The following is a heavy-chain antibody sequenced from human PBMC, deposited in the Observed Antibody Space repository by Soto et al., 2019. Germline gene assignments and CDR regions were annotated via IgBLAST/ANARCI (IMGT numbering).Heavy chain of an antibody. CDR2: IIPMFGTT. J-gene: IGHJ5*02. CDR3: AREGYNDSSGYYPGWLDP. V-gene: IGHV1-69*06. Sequence: QVQLVQSGAEVRKPGSSVKVSCKASGDTFTSYAISWVRQAPGQGLEWMGQIIPMFGTTNYALKFQGRVTFTAEKSTSPAYMELSSVTSEDTAVYYCAREGYNDSSGYYPGWLDPWGQGTLVTVSS. CDR1: GDTFTSYA. D-gene: IGHD3-22*01.